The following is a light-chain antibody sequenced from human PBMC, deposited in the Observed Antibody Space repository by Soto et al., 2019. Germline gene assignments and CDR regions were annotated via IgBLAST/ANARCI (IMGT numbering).Light chain of an antibody. J-gene: IGKJ2*01. Sequence: EIVLTQSPGTLSLSPGERATLSCRASQSVSGSYVAWYQQKPGQAPRLLIYGASSRATGIPDRFSGSGSGTDFTLTISRLEPEDSAVYSCQQSGSSPYTFGQGTKLEIK. CDR3: QQSGSSPYT. CDR1: QSVSGSY. CDR2: GAS. V-gene: IGKV3-20*01.